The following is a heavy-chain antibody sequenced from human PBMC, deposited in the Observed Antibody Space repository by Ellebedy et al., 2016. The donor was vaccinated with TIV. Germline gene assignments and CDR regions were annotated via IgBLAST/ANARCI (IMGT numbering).Heavy chain of an antibody. V-gene: IGHV3-30*18. D-gene: IGHD5-24*01. Sequence: PSETLSLTCAVSGGSIGSSNWWNWVRQAPGKGLEWVAAASFDGNNKYYADSVKGRFTMSRDNSRNTLYLQMNSLRAEDTAMYYCAKGPQKWLQLYNFDYWGQGTLVTVSS. CDR1: GGSIGSSNW. CDR3: AKGPQKWLQLYNFDY. J-gene: IGHJ4*02. CDR2: ASFDGNNK.